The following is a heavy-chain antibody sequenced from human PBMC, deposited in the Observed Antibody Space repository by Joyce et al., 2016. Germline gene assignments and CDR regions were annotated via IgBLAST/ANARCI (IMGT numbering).Heavy chain of an antibody. D-gene: IGHD2-21*01. CDR3: ARGGLVYDYSMDV. CDR1: GFMFSTSS. Sequence: EVQLVESGGGLVKPGGSLKISCAASGFMFSTSSMSWFRQAPGKGLEWVSAISGDRRFIFHADSVRGRFTVSRDNAENSLYLQMKSLRVEDTAVYFCARGGLVYDYSMDVWGKGTTVIVSS. V-gene: IGHV3-21*02. CDR2: ISGDRRFI. J-gene: IGHJ6*04.